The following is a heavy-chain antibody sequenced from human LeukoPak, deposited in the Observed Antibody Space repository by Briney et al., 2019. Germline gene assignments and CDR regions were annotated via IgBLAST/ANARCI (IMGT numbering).Heavy chain of an antibody. CDR2: VIGSGGST. Sequence: GGSLRLSCVVPGITLSNYSMSSVPQAPGKGLEWVAGVIGSGGSTNYADSVKGRFTLSRDKPKNTLYLQMNSLSAEDTAVYFCAKRGVVIRVILVGFHKEAYYFDSWGQGALVTVSS. CDR1: GITLSNYS. CDR3: AKRGVVIRVILVGFHKEAYYFDS. D-gene: IGHD3-22*01. V-gene: IGHV3-23*01. J-gene: IGHJ4*02.